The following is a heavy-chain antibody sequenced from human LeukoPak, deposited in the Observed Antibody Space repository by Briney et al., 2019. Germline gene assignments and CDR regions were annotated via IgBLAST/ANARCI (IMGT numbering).Heavy chain of an antibody. J-gene: IGHJ6*03. Sequence: GGSLRLSCAASGFTFSTYTMNWVRQAPGKGLEWVSSITSSSRYIFYADSLKGRFTISRDNAKNSLYLQMNSLRAEDTAVYYCARDFGYCTSTTCPQDYFHMDVWGKGTTVTVSS. CDR1: GFTFSTYT. CDR2: ITSSSRYI. CDR3: ARDFGYCTSTTCPQDYFHMDV. V-gene: IGHV3-21*01. D-gene: IGHD2-2*03.